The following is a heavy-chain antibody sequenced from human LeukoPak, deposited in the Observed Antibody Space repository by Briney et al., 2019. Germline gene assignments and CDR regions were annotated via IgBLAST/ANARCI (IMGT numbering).Heavy chain of an antibody. V-gene: IGHV3-66*01. Sequence: GGSLRLSCAAAGFTVSSNYMSWVRPAPGKGLEWVSVIYSGGSTYYTDSVKGRFTISRDNSKNTLYVLMNSLRAEDTAVYYCARSSGYDAFDIWGQGTMVTVSS. J-gene: IGHJ3*02. D-gene: IGHD5-12*01. CDR3: ARSSGYDAFDI. CDR1: GFTVSSNY. CDR2: IYSGGST.